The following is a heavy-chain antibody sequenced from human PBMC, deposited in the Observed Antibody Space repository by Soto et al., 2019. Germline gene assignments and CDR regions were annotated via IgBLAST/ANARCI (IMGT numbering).Heavy chain of an antibody. D-gene: IGHD1-26*01. J-gene: IGHJ3*01. CDR2: LYDGDST. CDR1: GISVSVNY. CDR3: ARPHGRSYLYALDL. Sequence: GGSLRLSCAVSGISVSVNYMSWVRQAPGKGLEWVSVLYDGDSTYYADSVKGRFTISRDNSKNTLYLQMNSLRAEDTAVYYCARPHGRSYLYALDLWGQGXKVTVSS. V-gene: IGHV3-53*01.